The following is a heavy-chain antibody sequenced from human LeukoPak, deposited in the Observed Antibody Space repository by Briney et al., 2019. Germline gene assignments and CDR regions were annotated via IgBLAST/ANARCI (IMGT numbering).Heavy chain of an antibody. CDR3: ARAVRYGSGSYSYKPYWLRFDP. J-gene: IGHJ5*02. Sequence: SQTLSLTCTVSGGSISSGGYYWSWIRQPPGKGLEWIGYIYHSGSTYYNPSLKSRVTISVDRSKNQFSLKLSSVTAADTAVYYCARAVRYGSGSYSYKPYWLRFDPWGQGTLVTVSS. CDR1: GGSISSGGYY. D-gene: IGHD3-10*01. V-gene: IGHV4-30-2*01. CDR2: IYHSGST.